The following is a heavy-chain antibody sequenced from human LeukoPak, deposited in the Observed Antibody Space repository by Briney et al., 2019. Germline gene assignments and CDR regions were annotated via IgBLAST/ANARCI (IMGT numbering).Heavy chain of an antibody. V-gene: IGHV3-30*02. Sequence: GGSLRLSCAASGFTFSSYGMHWVRQAPGKGLEWVAFIRYDGSNKYYADSVKGRFTISRDNSKNTLYLQMNSLRAEDTAVYYCAKGFLEWLLYVDAGEYFQRWGQGTLVTVSS. CDR3: AKGFLEWLLYVDAGEYFQR. D-gene: IGHD3-3*01. CDR2: IRYDGSNK. CDR1: GFTFSSYG. J-gene: IGHJ1*01.